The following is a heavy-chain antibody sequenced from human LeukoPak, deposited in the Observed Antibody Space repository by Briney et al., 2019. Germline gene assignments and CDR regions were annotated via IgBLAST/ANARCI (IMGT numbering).Heavy chain of an antibody. CDR1: GGSISSYY. CDR2: IYYSGST. D-gene: IGHD1-26*01. J-gene: IGHJ1*01. CDR3: ATASSGSETNLQH. V-gene: IGHV4-59*07. Sequence: SDTLSLTCTVSGGSISSYYWSWIREPPGKGLEWIGYIYYSGSTNYNPSLKSRVTISVDTSKNQFSLKLSSVTAAVTAVYYCATASSGSETNLQHWGQGTLVTVSS.